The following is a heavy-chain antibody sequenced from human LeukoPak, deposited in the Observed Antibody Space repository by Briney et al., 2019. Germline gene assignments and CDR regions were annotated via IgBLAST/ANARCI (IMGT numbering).Heavy chain of an antibody. J-gene: IGHJ4*02. CDR3: ARNGGNSDFGY. Sequence: SETLSLTCAVSGGSISSSSSNCWTWVRQPPGKGLEWIGEIYYSGATNYNPSLKSRVTMLLDKSNNQFSLKLNSVPAADTAVYYCARNGGNSDFGYWGQGTLVTVSS. V-gene: IGHV4-4*02. CDR2: IYYSGAT. D-gene: IGHD4-23*01. CDR1: GGSISSSSSNC.